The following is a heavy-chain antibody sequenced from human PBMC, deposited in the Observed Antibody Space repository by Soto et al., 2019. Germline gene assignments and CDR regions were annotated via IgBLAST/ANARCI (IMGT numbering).Heavy chain of an antibody. CDR1: GFTFSGSA. Sequence: GGSLRLSCAASGFTFSGSAMHWVRQASGKGLEWVGRIRSKANSYATAYAASVKGRFTISRDDSKNTAYLQMNSLKTEDTAVYYCTRFGTGEEDAFDIWGQGTMVTVSS. D-gene: IGHD7-27*01. J-gene: IGHJ3*02. CDR2: IRSKANSYAT. V-gene: IGHV3-73*01. CDR3: TRFGTGEEDAFDI.